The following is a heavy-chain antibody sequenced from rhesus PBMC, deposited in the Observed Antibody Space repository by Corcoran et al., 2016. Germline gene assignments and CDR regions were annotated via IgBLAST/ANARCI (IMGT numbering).Heavy chain of an antibody. CDR3: ARVGSSWSEWDTVGTEWYFDL. CDR2: IYGSGGSH. Sequence: QVQLQESGPGLVKPSETLSLTCAVSGYSISSGYYWGWIRQPPGKGLEWIGRIYGSGGSHYLNPSLKGRVTQSGDTSKNQFSLKLSAGTAADTAVYYCARVGSSWSEWDTVGTEWYFDLWGPGTPITISS. D-gene: IGHD5-42*01. CDR1: GYSISSGYY. J-gene: IGHJ2*01. V-gene: IGHV4S14*01.